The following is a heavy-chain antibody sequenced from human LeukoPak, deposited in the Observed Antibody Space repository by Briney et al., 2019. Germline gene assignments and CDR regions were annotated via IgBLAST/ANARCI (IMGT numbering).Heavy chain of an antibody. D-gene: IGHD4/OR15-4a*01. CDR3: AREGFYGGFDI. CDR1: GFIFRSYS. V-gene: IGHV3-48*02. J-gene: IGHJ3*02. CDR2: INTGGIAT. Sequence: PGGSLRLSCAASGFIFRSYSMIWVRQGPGEGLEWVSYINTGGIATSYADSVKGRFTISRDNAKISLNLQMNSLRDEDTAVYYCAREGFYGGFDIWGQGTMVTVSS.